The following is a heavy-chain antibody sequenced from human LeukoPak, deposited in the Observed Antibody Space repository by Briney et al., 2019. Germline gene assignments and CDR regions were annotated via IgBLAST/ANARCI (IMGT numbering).Heavy chain of an antibody. CDR3: ATDHDYYYDSSGHPSIFDI. J-gene: IGHJ3*02. Sequence: GGSLRLSCAASGFTFSSYSMNWVRQAPGKGLEWVSSISSSSSHIYYADSVKGRFTISRDNAKNSLYLQMNSLRAEDTAVYYCATDHDYYYDSSGHPSIFDIWGQGTMVTVSS. CDR1: GFTFSSYS. D-gene: IGHD3-22*01. V-gene: IGHV3-21*01. CDR2: ISSSSSHI.